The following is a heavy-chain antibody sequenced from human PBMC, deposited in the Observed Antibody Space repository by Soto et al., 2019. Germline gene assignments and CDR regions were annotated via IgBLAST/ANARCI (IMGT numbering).Heavy chain of an antibody. CDR1: GYTFTTYG. CDR3: ARVAPVTIFGVVIKGYYYYGMDV. CDR2: ISAFNNNT. Sequence: GPSVKVSCKASGYTFTTYGINWVRQAPGQGLEWTGWISAFNNNTDYAQKVQGRVTMTTDTSTSTAYMELRSLRSDDTAVYYCARVAPVTIFGVVIKGYYYYGMDVWGQGTTVTVSS. J-gene: IGHJ6*02. D-gene: IGHD3-3*01. V-gene: IGHV1-18*04.